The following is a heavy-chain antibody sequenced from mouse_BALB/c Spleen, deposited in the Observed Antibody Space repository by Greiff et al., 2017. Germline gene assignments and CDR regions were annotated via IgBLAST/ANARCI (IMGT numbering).Heavy chain of an antibody. CDR2: ISDGGSYT. CDR1: GFTFSDYY. V-gene: IGHV5-4*02. Sequence: EVNLVESGGGLVKPGGSLKLSCAASGFTFSDYYMYWVRQTPEKRLEWVATISDGGSYTYYPDSVKGRFTISRDNAKNNLYLQMSSLKSEDTAMYYCARGYYGSPSWFAYWGQGTLVTVSA. J-gene: IGHJ3*01. D-gene: IGHD1-1*01. CDR3: ARGYYGSPSWFAY.